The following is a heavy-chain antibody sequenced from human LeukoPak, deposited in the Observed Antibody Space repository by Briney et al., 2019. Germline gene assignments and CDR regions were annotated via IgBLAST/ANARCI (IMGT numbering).Heavy chain of an antibody. D-gene: IGHD2-2*01. Sequence: PGGSLRLSCAASGFTFSGSAMHWVRQASGKGLEWVGRIRSKANSYATAYAASVKGRFTISRDDSKNTAYLQMNSLKTEDTAVYYCTRLEERTPTEPAAMSEHNYCYYGMDVWGQGTTVTVSS. V-gene: IGHV3-73*01. CDR2: IRSKANSYAT. CDR1: GFTFSGSA. J-gene: IGHJ6*02. CDR3: TRLEERTPTEPAAMSEHNYCYYGMDV.